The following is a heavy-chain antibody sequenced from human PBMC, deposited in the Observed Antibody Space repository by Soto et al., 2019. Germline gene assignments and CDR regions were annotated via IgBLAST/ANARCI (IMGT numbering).Heavy chain of an antibody. Sequence: QVQLVQSGAEVKKPGAPVKVSCKASGYTFTSYGITSVRQAPGQGLEWMGWISAYNGNTNYAQKLQGRVTMTTDTARSTAYMELRSLRTDDTAVYYCARQSSGWYPHLEDYWGQGTIVSVAA. V-gene: IGHV1-18*01. CDR1: GYTFTSYG. D-gene: IGHD6-19*01. J-gene: IGHJ4*02. CDR3: ARQSSGWYPHLEDY. CDR2: ISAYNGNT.